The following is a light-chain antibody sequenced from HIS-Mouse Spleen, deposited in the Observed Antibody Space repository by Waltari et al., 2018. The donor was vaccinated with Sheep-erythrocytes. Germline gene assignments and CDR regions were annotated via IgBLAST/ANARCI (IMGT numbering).Light chain of an antibody. CDR2: DVS. J-gene: IGLJ1*01. Sequence: QSALTQPRPVSGSPGQSVTISCTGTRSDVGGYHYVSRYQQHPGKAPKLMIYDVSKRPSGVPDRFSGSKSGNTASLTISGLQAEDEADYYCCSYAGSYTYVFGTGTKVTVL. CDR3: CSYAGSYTYV. CDR1: RSDVGGYHY. V-gene: IGLV2-11*01.